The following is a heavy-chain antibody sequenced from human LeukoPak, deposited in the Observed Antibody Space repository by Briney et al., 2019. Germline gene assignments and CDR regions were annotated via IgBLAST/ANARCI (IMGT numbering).Heavy chain of an antibody. V-gene: IGHV3-7*01. CDR3: AKWELYSGFYYIDY. J-gene: IGHJ4*02. Sequence: PGGSLRLSCVASGFTFSSYWVTWVRQGPGKGLEWVANIKPDGSLIYYVDSVKGRFTISRDNAKNSLYLQMNSLRAEDTAVYYCAKWELYSGFYYIDYWGQGTLATVSS. CDR2: IKPDGSLI. D-gene: IGHD1-26*01. CDR1: GFTFSSYW.